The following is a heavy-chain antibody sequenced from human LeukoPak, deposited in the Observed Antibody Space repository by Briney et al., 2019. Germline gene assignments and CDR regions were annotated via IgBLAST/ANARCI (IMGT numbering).Heavy chain of an antibody. CDR2: ISGSGGST. J-gene: IGHJ4*02. CDR1: GFTFSSYA. CDR3: AKDGRYSSNWSFDY. D-gene: IGHD6-13*01. V-gene: IGHV3-23*01. Sequence: PGGSLRLSCAASGFTFSSYAMSWVRQAPGKGLEWVSAISGSGGSTYYADSVKGRFTISTDNSKNMLYLQMNSLRAEDTAVYYCAKDGRYSSNWSFDYWGQGTLVTLSS.